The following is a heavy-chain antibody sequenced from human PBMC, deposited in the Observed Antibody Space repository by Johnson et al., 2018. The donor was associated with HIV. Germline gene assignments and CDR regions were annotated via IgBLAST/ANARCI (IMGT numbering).Heavy chain of an antibody. CDR2: ISYDGGNK. V-gene: IGHV3-30*04. Sequence: QVQLVESGGGVVQPGRSLRLSCAASGFTFSSYAMHWVRQAPGKGLEWVAVISYDGGNKYYVDSVKGRFTISRDNSKNTLYLQMNSLRAEDTAVYYCASSAPGLLPNDAFDIWGQGTMVTVSS. CDR1: GFTFSSYA. CDR3: ASSAPGLLPNDAFDI. J-gene: IGHJ3*02. D-gene: IGHD2-15*01.